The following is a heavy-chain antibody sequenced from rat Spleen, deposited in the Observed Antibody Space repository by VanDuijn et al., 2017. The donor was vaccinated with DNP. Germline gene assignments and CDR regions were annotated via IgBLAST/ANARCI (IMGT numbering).Heavy chain of an antibody. CDR2: ISTSGSRT. CDR3: AKNSGYYFDY. V-gene: IGHV5-31*01. D-gene: IGHD4-3*01. CDR1: GFTFNNYW. J-gene: IGHJ2*01. Sequence: EVKLVESGGGLVQPGRSLKLSCVASGFTFNNYWMTWIRQVPGKGLEWVATISTSGSRTYYPDSVKGRFTISRDNAKSSLYLQMNSLKSEDTATYYCAKNSGYYFDYWGQGVMVTVSS.